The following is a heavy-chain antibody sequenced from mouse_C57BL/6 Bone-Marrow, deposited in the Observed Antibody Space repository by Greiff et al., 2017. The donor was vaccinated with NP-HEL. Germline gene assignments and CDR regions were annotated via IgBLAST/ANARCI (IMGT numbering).Heavy chain of an antibody. CDR2: INPNNGGT. J-gene: IGHJ4*01. D-gene: IGHD1-1*01. Sequence: VQLKESGPELVKPGASVKIPCKASGYTFTDYNMDWVKQSHGKSLEWIGDINPNNGGTIYNQKFKGKATLTVDKSSSTAYMELRSLTSEDTADYYCARGTTVVDYAMDYWGQGTSVTVSS. V-gene: IGHV1-18*01. CDR1: GYTFTDYN. CDR3: ARGTTVVDYAMDY.